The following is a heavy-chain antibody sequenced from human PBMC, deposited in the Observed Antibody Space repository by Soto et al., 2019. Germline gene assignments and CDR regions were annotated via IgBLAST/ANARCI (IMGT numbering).Heavy chain of an antibody. CDR1: GFTFTSYW. V-gene: IGHV3-7*05. CDR3: ARLRFIFMGRDFEY. J-gene: IGHJ4*02. D-gene: IGHD3-16*01. Sequence: EVQLVESGGGLVQPGGSLRLSCAASGFTFTSYWMSWVRQAPGKGLEWVANIKQDGTSKYYADSVKCRFTVSRDNGKSSLYLPMDSLRDDDRAVYRCARLRFIFMGRDFEYWGQGTLVTVPS. CDR2: IKQDGTSK.